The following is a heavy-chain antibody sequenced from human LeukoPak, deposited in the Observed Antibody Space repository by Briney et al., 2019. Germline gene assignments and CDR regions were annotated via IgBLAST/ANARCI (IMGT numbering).Heavy chain of an antibody. CDR2: INPNGGTT. CDR3: ARYLVATMGNYFDY. J-gene: IGHJ4*02. D-gene: IGHD5-12*01. Sequence: GASVKVSCKASGYHFTAYYIHWVRQAPGQGLEWMGIINPNGGTTSYAQKFQGRVAMTRDTSTSTVYMELSSLTSEDTAVYYCARYLVATMGNYFDYWGQGTLVTVSS. V-gene: IGHV1-46*01. CDR1: GYHFTAYY.